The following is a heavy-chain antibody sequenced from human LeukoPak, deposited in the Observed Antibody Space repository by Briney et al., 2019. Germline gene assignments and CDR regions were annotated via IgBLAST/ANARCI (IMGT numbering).Heavy chain of an antibody. CDR2: INPDSGFT. J-gene: IGHJ4*02. V-gene: IGHV1-2*02. D-gene: IGHD2-2*02. CDR1: GYKFTDDY. CDR3: APPPEAYTSWWKV. Sequence: APVKVSCKASGYKFTDDYMHWVRQAPGQGLEFMGWINPDSGFTNYAQKFKGRVTMTRDTSISTAYLEVRSLTSDDTAVYYCAPPPEAYTSWWKVWGQGTLVTVSS.